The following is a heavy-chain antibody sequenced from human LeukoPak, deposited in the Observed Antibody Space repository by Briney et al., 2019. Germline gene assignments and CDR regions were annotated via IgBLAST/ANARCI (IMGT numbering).Heavy chain of an antibody. V-gene: IGHV1-18*01. CDR1: GYTFTTYG. J-gene: IGHJ1*01. D-gene: IGHD2-15*01. CDR2: ISAYNGNT. Sequence: ASVKVSCKASGYTFTTYGISWVRQAPGQGLEWMGWISAYNGNTNYAQKLQGRVTMTTDTSTSTAYMEPRSLRSDDTAVYYCARDSLDCSGGSCYSREYFQDWGQGTLVTVSS. CDR3: ARDSLDCSGGSCYSREYFQD.